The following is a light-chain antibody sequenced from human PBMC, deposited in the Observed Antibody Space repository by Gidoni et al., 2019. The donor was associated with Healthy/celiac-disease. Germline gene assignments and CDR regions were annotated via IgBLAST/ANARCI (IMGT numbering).Light chain of an antibody. J-gene: IGKJ4*01. CDR3: QQYGSSPLT. Sequence: MVLTQSPGTLSLSPGERAPLSCRASQSVGSSYLAWYQQTPGQAPRLLIYGASSRATGIPDRFSGSGSGTDFTLTISRLEPEDFAVYYCQQYGSSPLTFXGXTKVEIK. CDR1: QSVGSSY. V-gene: IGKV3-20*01. CDR2: GAS.